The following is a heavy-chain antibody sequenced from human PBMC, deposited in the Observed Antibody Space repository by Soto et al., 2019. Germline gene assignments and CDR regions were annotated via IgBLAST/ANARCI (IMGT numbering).Heavy chain of an antibody. Sequence: PWGCMTLSSASSGFSVKSEAMSWVRPDPGKGLEWVSVITGSGDSTYYADSVKGRFTISRDNSKNTLYLQMNSLRAEDTAVYYWAKELSHDYYLAYFAHWVQGTLVTVSS. D-gene: IGHD2-21*02. J-gene: IGHJ4*02. CDR2: ITGSGDST. CDR3: AKELSHDYYLAYFAH. V-gene: IGHV3-23*01. CDR1: GFSVKSEA.